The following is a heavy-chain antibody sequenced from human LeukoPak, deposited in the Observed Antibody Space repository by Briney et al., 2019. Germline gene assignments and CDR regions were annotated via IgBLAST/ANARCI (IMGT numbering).Heavy chain of an antibody. J-gene: IGHJ4*02. CDR3: ARGGTWLQSGGLSY. D-gene: IGHD5-24*01. CDR1: GFNFSDFY. CDR2: ISNSGTTI. V-gene: IGHV3-11*01. Sequence: GESLRLSCAASGFNFSDFYLTWIRQAPGKGLEWISYISNSGTTIYYADGVKGRFTVSRDNANNSLYLQMNSLRAEDTAIYYCARGGTWLQSGGLSYWGEGTLVTVS.